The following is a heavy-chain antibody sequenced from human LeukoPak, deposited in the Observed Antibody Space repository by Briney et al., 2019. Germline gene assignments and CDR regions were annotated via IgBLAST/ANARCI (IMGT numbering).Heavy chain of an antibody. J-gene: IGHJ6*02. CDR2: ISYDGSNK. CDR1: GFTFSSYA. V-gene: IGHV3-30*04. D-gene: IGHD3-10*01. CDR3: AREGRPDYYGSAKGPYYYYGMDV. Sequence: PGGSLRLSCAASGFTFSSYAMHWVRQAPGKGLEWVAVISYDGSNKYYADSVKGRFTISRDNSKNTLYLQMNSLRAEDTAVYYCAREGRPDYYGSAKGPYYYYGMDVWGQGTTVTVSS.